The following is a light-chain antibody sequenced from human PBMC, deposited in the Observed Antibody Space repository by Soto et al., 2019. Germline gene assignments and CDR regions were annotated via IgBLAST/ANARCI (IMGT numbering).Light chain of an antibody. CDR1: SSDVGGYNY. Sequence: QSVLTQPASVSGSPGQSITISCTGTSSDVGGYNYVSWYQQHPRKAPKHMIYDVSNRTSGVSNRDSGSKSGNTASLTISGPQAEDEADYYCRSYTRSSTRVVFGGGTTLTVL. CDR2: DVS. V-gene: IGLV2-14*01. CDR3: RSYTRSSTRVV. J-gene: IGLJ2*01.